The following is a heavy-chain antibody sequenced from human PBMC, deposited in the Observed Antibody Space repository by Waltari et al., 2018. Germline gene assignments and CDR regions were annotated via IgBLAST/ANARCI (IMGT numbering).Heavy chain of an antibody. Sequence: QVQLQESGPGLVKPSETLSLTCTVSGGSISSYYWSWIRQPPGKGLAWIGYIYYSGSTNYNPSLKSRVTISVDTSKNQFSLKLSSVTAADTAVYYCARARGYCSSTSCFQYYYYYMDVWGKGTTVTVSS. CDR1: GGSISSYY. V-gene: IGHV4-59*01. D-gene: IGHD2-2*01. CDR3: ARARGYCSSTSCFQYYYYYMDV. J-gene: IGHJ6*03. CDR2: IYYSGST.